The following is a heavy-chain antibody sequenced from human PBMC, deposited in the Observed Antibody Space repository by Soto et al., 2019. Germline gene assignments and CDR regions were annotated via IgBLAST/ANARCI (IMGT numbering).Heavy chain of an antibody. CDR3: AKRTVGWYFDL. D-gene: IGHD4-17*01. V-gene: IGHV3-23*01. J-gene: IGHJ2*01. CDR2: ISGSGGST. CDR1: GFTFSSYA. Sequence: EVPLLESGGGLVQPGGSLRLFFAASGFTFSSYAMNWVRQAPGKGLEWVSVISGSGGSTYYADAVKGRFTISRDNSKNTLYLQMNSLRAEDTAVYYCAKRTVGWYFDLWGRGTLVTVSS.